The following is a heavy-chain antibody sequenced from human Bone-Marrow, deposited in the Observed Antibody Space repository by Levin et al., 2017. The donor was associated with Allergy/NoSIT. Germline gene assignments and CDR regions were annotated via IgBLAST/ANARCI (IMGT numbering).Heavy chain of an antibody. J-gene: IGHJ4*02. CDR3: VKDVLSYPYY. V-gene: IGHV3-23*01. CDR1: GFTFSSYA. CDR2: ITSRSGGAT. Sequence: GGSLRLSCAASGFTFSSYAMTWVRQAPGKGLEWVSIITSRSGGATHYAAPVKARLTISRDNSKNTLYLQMNSLGAEDTAVYYCVKDVLSYPYYWGQGTLVTVSS. D-gene: IGHD3-10*01.